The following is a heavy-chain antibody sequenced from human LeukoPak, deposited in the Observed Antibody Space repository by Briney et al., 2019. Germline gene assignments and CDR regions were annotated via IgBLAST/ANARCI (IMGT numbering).Heavy chain of an antibody. CDR2: IDNRGST. V-gene: IGHV4-34*01. CDR1: GGSFSFYF. Sequence: PSETLSLTCTVSGGSFSFYFWHWIRQPPGEGLDWIGEIDNRGSTQYKPSLRSRGIISIDTSGNHFSLKLTSVTVADTAVYFCARDSDSGFQWGQGMLVTVSS. J-gene: IGHJ4*02. D-gene: IGHD3-16*01. CDR3: ARDSDSGFQ.